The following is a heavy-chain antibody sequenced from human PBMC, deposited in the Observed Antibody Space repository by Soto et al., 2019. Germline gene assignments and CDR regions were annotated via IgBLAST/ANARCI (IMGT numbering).Heavy chain of an antibody. CDR1: GFSLSTRGMG. Sequence: QITLKESGPTLVKPTQTLTLTCTFSGFSLSTRGMGVGWIRQPPGRALELLAFIYWNDDKYYSPSLKSRLTITKDTSKNQVVLTMTNMDPVDTATYDCAYSHENWNFVNAFDFWGQGTMVTVSS. CDR3: AYSHENWNFVNAFDF. D-gene: IGHD1-7*01. CDR2: IYWNDDK. V-gene: IGHV2-5*01. J-gene: IGHJ3*01.